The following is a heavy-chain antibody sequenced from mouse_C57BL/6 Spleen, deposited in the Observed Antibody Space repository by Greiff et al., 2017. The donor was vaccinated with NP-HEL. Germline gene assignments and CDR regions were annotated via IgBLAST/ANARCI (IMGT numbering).Heavy chain of an antibody. Sequence: EVQLQQSGPVLVKPGASVKMSCKASGYTFTDYYMNWVKQSHGKSLEWIGVINPYNGGTSYNQKFKGKATLTVDKSSSTAYMELNSLTSEDSAVYYCARGEYYYGSRALSLFDYWGQGTTLTVSS. J-gene: IGHJ2*01. V-gene: IGHV1-19*01. CDR3: ARGEYYYGSRALSLFDY. CDR2: INPYNGGT. CDR1: GYTFTDYY. D-gene: IGHD1-1*01.